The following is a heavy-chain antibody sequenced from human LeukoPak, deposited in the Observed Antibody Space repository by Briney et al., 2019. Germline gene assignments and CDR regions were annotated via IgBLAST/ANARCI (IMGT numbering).Heavy chain of an antibody. Sequence: GASVKVSCKTSGYTFTNYGISWVRQAPGQGLEWMGWISTYDGNTDYLQKFQGRVIMTKDTTTNTSYMELTSLRSDDTAVYYCARFLLVFGGAPVYFDYWGRGTLAPVSS. J-gene: IGHJ4*02. CDR1: GYTFTNYG. V-gene: IGHV1-18*01. CDR2: ISTYDGNT. CDR3: ARFLLVFGGAPVYFDY. D-gene: IGHD3-10*01.